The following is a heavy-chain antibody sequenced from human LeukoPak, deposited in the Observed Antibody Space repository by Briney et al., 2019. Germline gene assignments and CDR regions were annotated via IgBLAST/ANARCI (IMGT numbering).Heavy chain of an antibody. J-gene: IGHJ3*02. CDR1: GFTFRDYY. CDR2: ISSSVTTV. V-gene: IGHV3-11*04. Sequence: GGSLRLSCAASGFTFRDYYMAWIRQAPGKGLEWVSHISSSVTTVYYADSVRGRFTLSRDNAKNSVSLQMNSLRAEDTAVYYCARPYYDILTGYSHDAFDIWGQGTMVTVSS. D-gene: IGHD3-9*01. CDR3: ARPYYDILTGYSHDAFDI.